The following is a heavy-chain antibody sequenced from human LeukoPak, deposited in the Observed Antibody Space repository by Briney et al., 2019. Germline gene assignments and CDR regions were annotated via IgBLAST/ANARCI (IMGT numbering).Heavy chain of an antibody. Sequence: PSETLSLTCTVSGGSISSGSYYWSWIRQPAGKGLEWIGRTYTSGSTNYNPSLKSRVTISVDTSKNQFSLKLSSVTAADTAVYYCARESIIVRGYFDYWGQGTLVTVSS. V-gene: IGHV4-61*02. CDR2: TYTSGST. J-gene: IGHJ4*02. CDR3: ARESIIVRGYFDY. CDR1: GGSISSGSYY. D-gene: IGHD3-10*01.